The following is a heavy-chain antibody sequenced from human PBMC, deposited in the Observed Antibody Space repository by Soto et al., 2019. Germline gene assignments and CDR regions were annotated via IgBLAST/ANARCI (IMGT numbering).Heavy chain of an antibody. V-gene: IGHV4-59*08. CDR3: ARTVLGPDLLADSFVDYYSYMDV. CDR2: VYYTGST. CDR1: GGSISNFY. D-gene: IGHD3-9*01. J-gene: IGHJ6*03. Sequence: SETLSLTCTVSGGSISNFYWSWIRQPPGKGLEWIGYVYYTGSTSYNPSLKRRVTFSADSSRGQFSLRLNSVTAADTAVYYCARTVLGPDLLADSFVDYYSYMDVWGQGTTVPVS.